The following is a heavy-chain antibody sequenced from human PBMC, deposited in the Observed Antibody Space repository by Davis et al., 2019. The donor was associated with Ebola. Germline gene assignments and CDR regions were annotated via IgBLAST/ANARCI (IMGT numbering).Heavy chain of an antibody. CDR3: VRGSPDMVEGAFDI. CDR1: GFTFTTQS. V-gene: IGHV3-72*01. CDR2: TKNKANTYTT. Sequence: GESLKISCATSGFTFTTQSMHWVRRAPGKGLEWVGRTKNKANTYTTEYAASVRDRFTISRDESKNSLYLQMNSLKTEDTAVYFCVRGSPDMVEGAFDIWGQGTMVTVSS. D-gene: IGHD3-10*01. J-gene: IGHJ3*02.